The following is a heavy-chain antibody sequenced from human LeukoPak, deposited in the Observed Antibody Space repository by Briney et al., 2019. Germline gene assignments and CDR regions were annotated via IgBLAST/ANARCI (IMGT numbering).Heavy chain of an antibody. CDR1: GFTFSNSW. CDR2: IKKDGSET. J-gene: IGHJ4*02. D-gene: IGHD5-24*01. V-gene: IGHV3-7*01. Sequence: GGSLRLSCAASGFTFSNSWMTWVRQTPGKGLERVANIKKDGSETYYVESVRGRFSISRDNAKNSVYLEMNSLRAEDTAVYFCARDRGWQQFDYWGQGTLVTVSA. CDR3: ARDRGWQQFDY.